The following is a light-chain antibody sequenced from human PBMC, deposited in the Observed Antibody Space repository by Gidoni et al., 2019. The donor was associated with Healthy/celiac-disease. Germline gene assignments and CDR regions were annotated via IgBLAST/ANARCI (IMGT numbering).Light chain of an antibody. CDR2: AAS. J-gene: IGKJ4*01. CDR3: QQSYSTLLT. V-gene: IGKV1-39*01. Sequence: DIQMTQSPSSLSASVGDRVTITCRASQSISSYLNWYPQKPGKAPKLLIYAASSLQSGVPSRFSGSGSGTDFTLTISSLQPEDFATYYCQQSYSTLLTFGGGTKVEIK. CDR1: QSISSY.